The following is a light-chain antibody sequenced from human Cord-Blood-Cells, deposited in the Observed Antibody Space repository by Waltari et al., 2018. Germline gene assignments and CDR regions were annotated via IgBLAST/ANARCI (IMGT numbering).Light chain of an antibody. Sequence: QSALTQPASVSGSPGQSITISCTGTSSDVGGYNYVSWCQQHPGKAPKLMIYDVSKRPSGVSNRFSGSKSGNTASLTISGLQAEDEADYYCSSYTSSSTFGVFGTGTKVTVL. CDR2: DVS. CDR3: SSYTSSSTFGV. CDR1: SSDVGGYNY. V-gene: IGLV2-14*01. J-gene: IGLJ1*01.